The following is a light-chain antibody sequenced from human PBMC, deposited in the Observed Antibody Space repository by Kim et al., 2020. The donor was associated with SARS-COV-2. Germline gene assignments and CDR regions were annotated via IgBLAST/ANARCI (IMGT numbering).Light chain of an antibody. Sequence: SVSPGGRATLSCRASQTINNNLAWYQQKAGQAPKHLVYGASTRATGIPARFSGSGSGTEFTLTIGGLQSEDFAAYYCQQYNKWPYTFGQGTKLEI. CDR1: QTINNN. CDR3: QQYNKWPYT. V-gene: IGKV3-15*01. CDR2: GAS. J-gene: IGKJ2*01.